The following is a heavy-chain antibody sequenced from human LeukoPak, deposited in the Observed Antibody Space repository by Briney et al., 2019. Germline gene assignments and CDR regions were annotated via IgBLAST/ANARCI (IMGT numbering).Heavy chain of an antibody. J-gene: IGHJ6*02. V-gene: IGHV3-7*01. CDR2: IKQDGSEK. CDR3: ARDTRGIAAAGNYYGMDV. Sequence: GGSLRLSCAASGFTFSSYWMSWVRQAPGKGLEWVANIKQDGSEKYHVDSVKGRFTISRDNAKNSLYLQMNSLRAEDTAVYYCARDTRGIAAAGNYYGMDVWGQGTTVTVSS. D-gene: IGHD6-13*01. CDR1: GFTFSSYW.